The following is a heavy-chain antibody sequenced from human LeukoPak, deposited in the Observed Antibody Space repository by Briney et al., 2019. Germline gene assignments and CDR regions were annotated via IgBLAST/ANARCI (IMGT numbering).Heavy chain of an antibody. J-gene: IGHJ4*02. V-gene: IGHV4-34*01. CDR3: ARDKDLRFDY. Sequence: PSETLSLTCAVYGGSFSGYYWSWIRQPPGKGLEWIGEINHSGSTNYNPSLKGRVTISVDTSKNQFSLKLSSVTAADTAVYYCARDKDLRFDYWGQGTLVTVSS. CDR1: GGSFSGYY. CDR2: INHSGST.